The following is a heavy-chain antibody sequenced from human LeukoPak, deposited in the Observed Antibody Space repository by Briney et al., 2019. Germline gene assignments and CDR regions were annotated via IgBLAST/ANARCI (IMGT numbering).Heavy chain of an antibody. CDR1: GFTFRSYA. J-gene: IGHJ4*02. CDR3: ASRDY. CDR2: ISSSSSYI. V-gene: IGHV3-21*01. Sequence: GGSLRLSCAASGFTFRSYAIHWVRQAPGKGLEWVSSISSSSSYIYYADSVKGRFTISRGNAKNSLYLQMNSLRAEDTAVYYCASRDYWGQGTLVTVSS.